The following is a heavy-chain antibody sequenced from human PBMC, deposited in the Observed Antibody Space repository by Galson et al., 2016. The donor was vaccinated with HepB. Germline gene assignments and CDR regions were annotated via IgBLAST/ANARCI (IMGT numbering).Heavy chain of an antibody. D-gene: IGHD1-26*01. CDR3: ARDDRWEKGTGLDV. J-gene: IGHJ6*02. V-gene: IGHV4-39*06. CDR1: GGSISSSGYH. Sequence: SETLSLTCTVSGGSISSSGYHWGWIRQPPGKGLEWIGNIYYTGSTYYNPSLESRLSMSVDTSENQFALKLTSVTAADTAVYFCARDDRWEKGTGLDVWGQGASVTVSS. CDR2: IYYTGST.